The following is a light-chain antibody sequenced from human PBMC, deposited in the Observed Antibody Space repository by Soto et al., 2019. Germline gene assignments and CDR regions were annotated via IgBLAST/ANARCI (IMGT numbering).Light chain of an antibody. Sequence: DIHLSHSPSFLSSSVVGRVTITCRASQGISSYLAWYQQKPGKAPKLLIYAASTLQSGVPSRFSGSGSGTEFTLTISSLQPEDFATYSCQQSYSTTWTFGQGTKV. J-gene: IGKJ1*01. V-gene: IGKV1-9*01. CDR1: QGISSY. CDR2: AAS. CDR3: QQSYSTTWT.